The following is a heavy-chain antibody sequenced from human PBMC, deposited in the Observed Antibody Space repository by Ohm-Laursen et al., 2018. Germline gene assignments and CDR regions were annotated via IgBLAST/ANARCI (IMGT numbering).Heavy chain of an antibody. CDR1: GYTFTSYD. CDR2: MNPNSGNT. D-gene: IGHD3-10*01. V-gene: IGHV1-8*01. J-gene: IGHJ6*02. CDR3: ARGSYYYGSGSDYYGMDV. Sequence: SVKVSCKASGYTFTSYDINWVRQATGQGLEWMGWMNPNSGNTGYAQKFQGRVTMTRNTSISTAYMELSSLGSEDTAVYYCARGSYYYGSGSDYYGMDVWGQGTTVTVSS.